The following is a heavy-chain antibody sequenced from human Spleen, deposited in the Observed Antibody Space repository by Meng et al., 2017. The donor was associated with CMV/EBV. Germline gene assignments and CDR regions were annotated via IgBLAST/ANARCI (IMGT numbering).Heavy chain of an antibody. V-gene: IGHV3-23*01. Sequence: GGSLRLSCAASGFTFSSYAMSWVRQAPGKGLEWVSAISGSGGSTYYADSVKGRFTISRDNSKDTLYLQMNSLRVDDTAVYYCAKDMWELLRSRYWGQGTLVTVSS. D-gene: IGHD1-26*01. CDR1: GFTFSSYA. CDR2: ISGSGGST. J-gene: IGHJ4*02. CDR3: AKDMWELLRSRY.